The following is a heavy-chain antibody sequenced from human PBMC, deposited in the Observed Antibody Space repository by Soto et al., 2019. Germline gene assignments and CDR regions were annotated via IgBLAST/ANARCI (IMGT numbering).Heavy chain of an antibody. Sequence: PWGSRRLSCAASGFTFDNYAMSWVRRAPGKGLEYISAISESGSITYYAASVKGRFTISRDNSKTTLYLQMDSLRADDTAVYYCAKLYWGTIGTPYDYFECWGKEDMLTTSS. CDR3: AKLYWGTIGTPYDYFEC. J-gene: IGHJ4*02. D-gene: IGHD1-1*01. CDR1: GFTFDNYA. CDR2: ISESGSIT. V-gene: IGHV3-23*01.